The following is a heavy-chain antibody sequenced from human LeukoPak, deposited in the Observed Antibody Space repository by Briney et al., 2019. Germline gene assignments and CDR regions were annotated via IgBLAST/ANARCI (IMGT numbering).Heavy chain of an antibody. CDR1: GFTFSSYA. CDR3: ARHPKRWLQSVHFDY. D-gene: IGHD5-24*01. CDR2: ISGSGGST. Sequence: SGGSLRLSCAASGFTFSSYAMSWVRQAPGKGLEWVSAISGSGGSTYYADSVKGRFTISRDNSKNTLYLQMNSLRAEDTAVYYCARHPKRWLQSVHFDYWGQGTLVTVSS. J-gene: IGHJ4*02. V-gene: IGHV3-23*01.